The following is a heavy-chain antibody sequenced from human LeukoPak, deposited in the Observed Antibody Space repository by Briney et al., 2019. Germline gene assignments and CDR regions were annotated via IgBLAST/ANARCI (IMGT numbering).Heavy chain of an antibody. CDR1: GGSISGYY. CDR3: ARVAGGYYGDHFDY. V-gene: IGHV4-59*01. D-gene: IGHD4-17*01. J-gene: IGHJ4*02. CDR2: IYYSGST. Sequence: PSETLSLTCTVSGGSISGYYWTWIRQSPGKGLEWIGYIYYSGSTNYNPSLKSRVTITLDTSKNQFSLRLSSVTAADTAVYYCARVAGGYYGDHFDYWGQGTLVTVSS.